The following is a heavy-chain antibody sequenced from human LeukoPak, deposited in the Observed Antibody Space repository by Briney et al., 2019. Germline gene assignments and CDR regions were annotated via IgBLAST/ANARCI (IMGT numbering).Heavy chain of an antibody. V-gene: IGHV4-34*01. D-gene: IGHD1-26*01. Sequence: SETLSLTCAVYGGSFSGYYWSWIRQPPGKGLEWIGEINHSGSTNYNPSLKSRVTISVDTSKNQFSLKLSSVTAADTAVYYCARRRYYDAFDIWGQGTMVTVSS. CDR3: ARRRYYDAFDI. J-gene: IGHJ3*02. CDR1: GGSFSGYY. CDR2: INHSGST.